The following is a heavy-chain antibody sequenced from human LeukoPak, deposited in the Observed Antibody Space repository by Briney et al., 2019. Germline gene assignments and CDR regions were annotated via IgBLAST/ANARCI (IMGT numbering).Heavy chain of an antibody. Sequence: SETLSLTCAVYGGSFSGYYWSWIRQPPGKGLEWLGEINHSGSTNYNPSLKSRVTISVDTSKNQFSLKLSSVTAADTAVYYCARGLELTYYYGSGSYRPYYYYGMDVWGQGTTVTVSS. CDR1: GGSFSGYY. CDR3: ARGLELTYYYGSGSYRPYYYYGMDV. CDR2: INHSGST. D-gene: IGHD3-10*01. V-gene: IGHV4-34*01. J-gene: IGHJ6*02.